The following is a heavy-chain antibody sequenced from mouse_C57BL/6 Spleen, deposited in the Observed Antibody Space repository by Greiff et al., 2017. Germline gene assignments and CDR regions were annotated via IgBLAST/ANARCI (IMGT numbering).Heavy chain of an antibody. CDR3: ARWGWFLPCALDF. J-gene: IGHJ1*03. D-gene: IGHD1-1*02. CDR2: IHPSNGDT. V-gene: IGHV1-47*01. CDR1: GYTFTTYP. Sequence: QVQLQQSGAELVKPGASVKMSCKASGYTFTTYPMEWMKQNHGKSLEWIGNIHPSNGDTNYNEKFKGKATLTVDKSSSTAYLQLSRLTSDDSAVYCCARWGWFLPCALDFWGKGTTVTVSS.